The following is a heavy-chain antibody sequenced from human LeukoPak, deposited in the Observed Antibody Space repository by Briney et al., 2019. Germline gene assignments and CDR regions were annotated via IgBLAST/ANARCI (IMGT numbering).Heavy chain of an antibody. CDR1: GGSISSSSYY. CDR2: IYYSGST. Sequence: SETLSLTCTVSGGSISSSSYYWGWIRQPPGKGLEWIGSIYYSGSTYYNPSLKSRVTMSVDTSKNQFSLKLSSVTAADTAVYYCARKYSNFDYWGQGALVTVSS. D-gene: IGHD6-6*01. J-gene: IGHJ4*02. V-gene: IGHV4-39*01. CDR3: ARKYSNFDY.